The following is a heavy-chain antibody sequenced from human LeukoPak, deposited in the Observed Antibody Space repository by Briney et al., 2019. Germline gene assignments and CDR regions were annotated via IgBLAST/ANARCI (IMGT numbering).Heavy chain of an antibody. CDR3: ASGESSGWRLNIYFDS. CDR2: ISSNSGYI. J-gene: IGHJ4*02. V-gene: IGHV3-21*01. Sequence: PGGSLRLSCAASVLTFSKYSMNWVREAPGGGLECVSSISSNSGYIHYADSVKGRFTISRDNAKNSLYLQMNSLRAEDTAVYYCASGESSGWRLNIYFDSWGQGTLVTVSS. D-gene: IGHD6-19*01. CDR1: VLTFSKYS.